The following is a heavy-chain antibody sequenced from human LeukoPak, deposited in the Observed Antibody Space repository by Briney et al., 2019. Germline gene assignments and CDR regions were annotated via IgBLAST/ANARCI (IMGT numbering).Heavy chain of an antibody. CDR1: GFTFSSYA. Sequence: GGSLRPSCAASGFTFSSYAMHWVRQAPGKGLEWVAVISYDGSNKYYADSVKGRFTISRDNSKNTLYLQMNSLRAEDTAVYYCARDSVTTVVEYYFDYWGQGTLVTVSS. J-gene: IGHJ4*02. CDR3: ARDSVTTVVEYYFDY. CDR2: ISYDGSNK. V-gene: IGHV3-30-3*01. D-gene: IGHD4-23*01.